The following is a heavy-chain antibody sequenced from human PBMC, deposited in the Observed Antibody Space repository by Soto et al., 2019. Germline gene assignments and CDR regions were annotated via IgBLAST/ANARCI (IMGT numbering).Heavy chain of an antibody. CDR1: GGSFSGYY. CDR3: ARAERYYYDSSGYPVFDY. J-gene: IGHJ4*02. V-gene: IGHV4-34*01. CDR2: INHSGST. Sequence: SETLSLTCAVYGGSFSGYYWSWIRQPPGKGLEWIGEINHSGSTNYNPSLKSRVTISVDTSKNQFSLKLSSVTAADTAVYYCARAERYYYDSSGYPVFDYWGQGTLVTVSS. D-gene: IGHD3-22*01.